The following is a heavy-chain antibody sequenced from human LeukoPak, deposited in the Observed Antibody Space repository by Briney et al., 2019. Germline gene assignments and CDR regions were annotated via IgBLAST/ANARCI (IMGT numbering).Heavy chain of an antibody. J-gene: IGHJ4*02. CDR1: GGSISSSNW. CDR3: ARWGYYYDGSGLDY. CDR2: IYHNGST. Sequence: SETLSLTCAVSGGSISSSNWWSWVRQPPGKGLEWIGEIYHNGSTNYNPSLKSRVTISVDESKNQFSLKLSSVTAADTAVYYCARWGYYYDGSGLDYWGQGTLVTVSS. V-gene: IGHV4-4*02. D-gene: IGHD3-22*01.